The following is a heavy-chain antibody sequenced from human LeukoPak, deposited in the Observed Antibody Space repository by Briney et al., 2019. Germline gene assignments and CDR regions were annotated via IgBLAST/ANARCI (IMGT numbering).Heavy chain of an antibody. CDR2: IHYSGST. V-gene: IGHV4-59*01. CDR3: ARAQISLYSQTLENWFDP. D-gene: IGHD3-16*01. Sequence: PSETLSLTCTVSGGSLINSYWSWIRQPPGKGLEYIGYIHYSGSTNYSPSLKSRVAISVDTSKNQFSLKLSSVTAADTAVYYCARAQISLYSQTLENWFDPWGQGTLVTVSS. J-gene: IGHJ5*02. CDR1: GGSLINSY.